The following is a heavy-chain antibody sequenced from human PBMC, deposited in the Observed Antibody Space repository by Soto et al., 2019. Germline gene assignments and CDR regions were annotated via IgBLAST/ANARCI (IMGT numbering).Heavy chain of an antibody. CDR2: VYYIFST. CDR3: ARRGTTGYCSGDNCYYGALDI. J-gene: IGHJ3*02. V-gene: IGHV4-39*01. CDR1: VFSINVNTYY. Sequence: SETLSLTCFFSVFSINVNTYYGCFIRQAPWNWLELIVNVYYIFSTNYNPSLKSRVTISIDTSKNQFSLKLSSVTAADTAVYYCARRGTTGYCSGDNCYYGALDIWGQGTMVNVSS. D-gene: IGHD2-15*01.